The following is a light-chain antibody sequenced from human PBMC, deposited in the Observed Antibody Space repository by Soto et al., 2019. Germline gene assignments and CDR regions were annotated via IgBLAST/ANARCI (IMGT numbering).Light chain of an antibody. J-gene: IGKJ1*01. CDR3: QQYGTSPRT. Sequence: EIVLTQSPGSLSLSPGERATLSCRASQSLRSRYLAWYQQKPGQAPRLLISGASTRATGIPDRFSGSGSGTDFTLTISRLEPEDFAVYYCQQYGTSPRTFGQGTKVDIK. CDR1: QSLRSRY. V-gene: IGKV3-20*01. CDR2: GAS.